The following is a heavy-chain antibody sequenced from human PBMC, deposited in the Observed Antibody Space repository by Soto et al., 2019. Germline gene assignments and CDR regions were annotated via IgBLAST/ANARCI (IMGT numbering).Heavy chain of an antibody. J-gene: IGHJ6*02. V-gene: IGHV3-30*03. D-gene: IGHD3-22*01. CDR1: GFTFSRYG. CDR3: ARAGDYDSSGYPNYYYYGVDV. CDR2: ISYDGSNR. Sequence: PGGSLRLSCVASGFTFSRYGMHWVRQAPGKGLEWVAIISYDGSNRSYVDSVKGRFTISRDNSKNTLYLQMSSLRAEDTAVYYCARAGDYDSSGYPNYYYYGVDVWGQGTTVTVSS.